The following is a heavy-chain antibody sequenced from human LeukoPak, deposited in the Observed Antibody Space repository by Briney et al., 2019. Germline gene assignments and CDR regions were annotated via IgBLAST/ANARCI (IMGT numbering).Heavy chain of an antibody. J-gene: IGHJ4*02. D-gene: IGHD4/OR15-4a*01. CDR1: GGSISSYD. CDR2: IYYSGST. V-gene: IGHV4-59*01. Sequence: SETLSLTCTVSGGSISSYDWSWIRQPPGKGLEWIGYIYYSGSTNYNPSLKSRVTISIDTSKNQFSLRLSSVTAAYTAVYYCARSGANGGFDYWGQGTLVTVSS. CDR3: ARSGANGGFDY.